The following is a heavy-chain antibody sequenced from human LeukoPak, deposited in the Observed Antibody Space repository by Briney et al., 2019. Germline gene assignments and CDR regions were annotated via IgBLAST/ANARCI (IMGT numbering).Heavy chain of an antibody. CDR2: ISKDGINE. CDR1: GFIFKNYG. Sequence: PGGSLRLSCAASGFIFKNYGMHWVRQAPGKGLEWVALISKDGINENYADSVKGRFTISRDNPRNTLYLQMNSLRPEDTAAYYCAKNPTFFDCWGQGTLVTVSS. D-gene: IGHD2/OR15-2a*01. V-gene: IGHV3-30*18. CDR3: AKNPTFFDC. J-gene: IGHJ4*02.